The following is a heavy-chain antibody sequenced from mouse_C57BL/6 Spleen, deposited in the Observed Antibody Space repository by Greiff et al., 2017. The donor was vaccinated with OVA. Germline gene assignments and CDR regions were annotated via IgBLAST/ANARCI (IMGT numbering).Heavy chain of an antibody. J-gene: IGHJ1*03. CDR2: IDPSDSYT. Sequence: QVQLKQPGAELVKPGASVKLSCKASGYTFTSYWMQWVKQRPGQGLEWIGEIDPSDSYTNYNQKFKGKATLTVDTSSSTAYMQLSSLTSEDSAVYYCARSGITGTDWYFDVWGTGTTVTVSS. CDR1: GYTFTSYW. D-gene: IGHD4-1*01. CDR3: ARSGITGTDWYFDV. V-gene: IGHV1-50*01.